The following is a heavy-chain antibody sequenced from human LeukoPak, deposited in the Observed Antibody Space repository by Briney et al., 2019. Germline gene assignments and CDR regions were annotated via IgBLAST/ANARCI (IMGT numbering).Heavy chain of an antibody. D-gene: IGHD3-22*01. CDR1: GVSISSYN. Sequence: SETLSLTCTVSGVSISSYNWSWIRQPAGKGLEWIGRIYTSGSTNYNPSLKSRVTMSVDTSKNQFSLELSSVTAADTAVYYCARDRYYYDSSGSYYFDYWGQGTLVTVSS. CDR2: IYTSGST. J-gene: IGHJ4*02. CDR3: ARDRYYYDSSGSYYFDY. V-gene: IGHV4-4*07.